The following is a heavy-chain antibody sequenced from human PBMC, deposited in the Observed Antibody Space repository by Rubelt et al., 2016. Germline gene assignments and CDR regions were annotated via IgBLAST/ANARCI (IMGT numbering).Heavy chain of an antibody. V-gene: IGHV3-7*02. D-gene: IGHD6-13*01. CDR1: GFIFSNYW. CDR3: ARAGAGSRHIDY. CDR2: IKQDGSEK. Sequence: GGGLVQPGGSLRLSCAASGFIFSNYWMSWVRQAPGKGLEWVANIKQDGSEKYYVDSVKGRFTISRDNAKNSLYLQMNSLRDEDTAVYYCARAGAGSRHIDYGGQGTLVTVSS. J-gene: IGHJ4*02.